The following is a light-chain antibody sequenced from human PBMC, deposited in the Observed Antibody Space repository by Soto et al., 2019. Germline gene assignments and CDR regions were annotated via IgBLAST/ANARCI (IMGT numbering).Light chain of an antibody. V-gene: IGKV3-15*01. CDR1: QSLGSD. J-gene: IGKJ5*01. CDR3: QQYNNWPPIT. Sequence: EIVMTQSPGTLSLSPGDTATLSCRASQSLGSDLAWYQQKPGQAPRLLIFGASARPTGIPARISGSGSGTEFTLTISSLRSEDFAVYFCQQYNNWPPITFGQGTRLEIK. CDR2: GAS.